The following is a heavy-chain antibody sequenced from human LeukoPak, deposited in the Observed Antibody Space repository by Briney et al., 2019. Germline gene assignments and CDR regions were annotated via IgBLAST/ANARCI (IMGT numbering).Heavy chain of an antibody. D-gene: IGHD3-3*01. CDR3: AREVVVTIFGVVIGGYYMDV. J-gene: IGHJ6*03. V-gene: IGHV4-4*09. CDR2: IYTSGST. Sequence: SETLSLTCTVSGGSISSHYWSWIRQPPGKGLEWIGYIYTSGSTNSSPSLKSRVTISVDTSKNQFSLKLSSVTAADTAVYYCAREVVVTIFGVVIGGYYMDVWGKGTTVTVSS. CDR1: GGSISSHY.